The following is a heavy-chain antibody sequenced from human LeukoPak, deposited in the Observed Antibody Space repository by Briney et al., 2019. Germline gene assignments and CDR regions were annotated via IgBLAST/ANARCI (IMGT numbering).Heavy chain of an antibody. D-gene: IGHD3-10*01. J-gene: IGHJ4*02. Sequence: PGGSLRLSCAASGFTFSSYGMHWVRQAPGKGLEWVAFIRYDGSNKYYADSVKGRFTISRDNSKNTLYLQMNSLRAEDTAVYYCAKEGPGSYYAAAAVDYWGQGTLVTVSS. V-gene: IGHV3-30*02. CDR2: IRYDGSNK. CDR1: GFTFSSYG. CDR3: AKEGPGSYYAAAAVDY.